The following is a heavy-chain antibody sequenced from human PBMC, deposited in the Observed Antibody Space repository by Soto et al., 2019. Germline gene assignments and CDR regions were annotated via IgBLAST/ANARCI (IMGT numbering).Heavy chain of an antibody. V-gene: IGHV3-11*01. CDR2: ISSSGSTI. J-gene: IGHJ4*02. Sequence: GGSLRLSCAASGFTFSDYYMSWIRQAPGKGLEWVSYISSSGSTIYYADSVKGRFTISRDNAKNSLYLQMNSLRAEDTAVYYCARERRAYCTNGVCYDFDYWGQGTLVTVSS. CDR3: ARERRAYCTNGVCYDFDY. D-gene: IGHD2-8*01. CDR1: GFTFSDYY.